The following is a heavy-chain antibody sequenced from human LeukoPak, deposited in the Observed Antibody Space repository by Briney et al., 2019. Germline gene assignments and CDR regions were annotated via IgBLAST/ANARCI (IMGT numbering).Heavy chain of an antibody. Sequence: SETLSLTCTISGDSINSYHWSWIRQTPGKGLEWIGYIHYTGNSNYNPSLKSRVTMSVDTSKNQFSLKLTSVTAADTAVYYCARGRGSSGWFDYWGQGTLVTVSS. D-gene: IGHD6-19*01. CDR2: IHYTGNS. V-gene: IGHV4-59*01. CDR3: ARGRGSSGWFDY. J-gene: IGHJ4*02. CDR1: GDSINSYH.